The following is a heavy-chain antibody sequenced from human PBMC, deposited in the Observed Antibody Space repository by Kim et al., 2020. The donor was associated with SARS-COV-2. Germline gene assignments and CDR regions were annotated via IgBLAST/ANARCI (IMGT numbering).Heavy chain of an antibody. V-gene: IGHV4-39*07. CDR3: ARGYSSSWPYYYYYGMDV. Sequence: SETLSLTCTVSGGSISSSSYYWGWIRQPPGKGLEWIRSIYYSGSTYYNPSLKSRVTISVDTSKNQFSLKLSSVTAADTAVYYCARGYSSSWPYYYYYGMDVWGQGTTVTVSS. D-gene: IGHD6-13*01. J-gene: IGHJ6*02. CDR2: IYYSGST. CDR1: GGSISSSSYY.